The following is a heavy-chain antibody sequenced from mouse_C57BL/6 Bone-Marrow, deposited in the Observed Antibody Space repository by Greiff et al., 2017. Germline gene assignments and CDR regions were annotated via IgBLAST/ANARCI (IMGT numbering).Heavy chain of an antibody. J-gene: IGHJ1*03. Sequence: VQLQQSGAELVRPGTSVKMSCKASGYTFTNYWIGWAKQRPGHGLEWIGDIYPGGGYTNYNEKFKGKATLTADKSSSTAYMQFSSLTSEDSANYYCARQVFDWYFDVWGTGTTVTVSS. CDR2: IYPGGGYT. V-gene: IGHV1-63*01. CDR3: ARQVFDWYFDV. CDR1: GYTFTNYW.